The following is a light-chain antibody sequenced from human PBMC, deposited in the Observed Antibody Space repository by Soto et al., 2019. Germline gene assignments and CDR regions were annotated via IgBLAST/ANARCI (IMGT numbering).Light chain of an antibody. Sequence: DIQMTQSPSTLSASVGDRVTITCRASQSISSWLAWYQQKPGKAPKLLIYKASSLESGVPSRFSGSGSGTEFTLTTSSLQPDDFATYYCQQYNSYSFGGGTKVDIK. CDR3: QQYNSYS. V-gene: IGKV1-5*03. J-gene: IGKJ4*01. CDR1: QSISSW. CDR2: KAS.